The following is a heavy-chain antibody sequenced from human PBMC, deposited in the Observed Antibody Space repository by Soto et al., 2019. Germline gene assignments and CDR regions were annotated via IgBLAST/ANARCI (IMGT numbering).Heavy chain of an antibody. J-gene: IGHJ4*02. D-gene: IGHD3-10*01. Sequence: PGGSLRLSCAASGFTFCSYGMHWVRQAPGKGLEWVAFILYDGKNYYYGDSVKGRFTISRDNSKNTLYLQMNSLRPDDTALYYCAKDVSSGGRYFDSWGQGIPVTAPQ. CDR3: AKDVSSGGRYFDS. CDR2: ILYDGKNY. V-gene: IGHV3-30*18. CDR1: GFTFCSYG.